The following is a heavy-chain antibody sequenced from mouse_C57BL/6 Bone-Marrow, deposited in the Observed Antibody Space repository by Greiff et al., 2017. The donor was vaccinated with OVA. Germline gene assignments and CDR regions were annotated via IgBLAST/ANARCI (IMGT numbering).Heavy chain of an antibody. CDR3: ARYIRLGVPHFDY. J-gene: IGHJ2*01. D-gene: IGHD5-1*01. CDR2: IRNKANGYTT. Sequence: EVKLMESGGGLVQPGGSLSLSCAASGFTFTDYYMSWVRQPPGKALEWLGFIRNKANGYTTEYSASVKGRFTISRDNSQSILYLQMNALRAEDSATYYCARYIRLGVPHFDYWGQGTTLTVSS. V-gene: IGHV7-3*01. CDR1: GFTFTDYY.